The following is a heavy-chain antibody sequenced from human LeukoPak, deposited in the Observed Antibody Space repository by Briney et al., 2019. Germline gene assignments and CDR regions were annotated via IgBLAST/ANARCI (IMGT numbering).Heavy chain of an antibody. Sequence: GASVKVSCKASGYTFTNYFMHWVRQAPGQGLEWMGIISPSGNSTIYAQKFQDRVTMTSDTSTSTVYMDLRSLTFEDTAVYYCARDRNLIAVAGTQAFDIWGQGTMVTVSS. CDR1: GYTFTNYF. D-gene: IGHD6-19*01. CDR2: ISPSGNST. CDR3: ARDRNLIAVAGTQAFDI. J-gene: IGHJ3*02. V-gene: IGHV1-46*01.